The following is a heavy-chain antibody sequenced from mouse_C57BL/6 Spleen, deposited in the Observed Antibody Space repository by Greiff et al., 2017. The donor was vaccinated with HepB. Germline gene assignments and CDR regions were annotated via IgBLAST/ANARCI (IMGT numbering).Heavy chain of an antibody. D-gene: IGHD1-1*01. CDR2: INPNYGTT. Sequence: VQLQQSGPELVKPGASVKISCKASGYSFTDYNMNWVKQSNGKSLEWIGVINPNYGTTSYNQKFKGKATLTAEKSSSTAYMQLSSLTSEDSAVYFCARYGGYYFDYWGQGTTLTVSS. V-gene: IGHV1-39*01. CDR1: GYSFTDYN. J-gene: IGHJ2*01. CDR3: ARYGGYYFDY.